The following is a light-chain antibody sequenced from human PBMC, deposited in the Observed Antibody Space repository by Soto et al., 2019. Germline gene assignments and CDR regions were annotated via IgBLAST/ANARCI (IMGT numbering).Light chain of an antibody. CDR3: PAWDDSLNFYV. CDR2: YDD. J-gene: IGLJ1*01. CDR1: SSNIGNNA. Sequence: QSVLTQPPSVSEAPRQRVTISCSGSSSNIGNNAVSWYQQIPGTAPKLLIYYDDRLPSGVSDRFSGSKSGTSASLAISGLQSEDDADYYCPAWDDSLNFYVFGTGTKLTVL. V-gene: IGLV1-36*01.